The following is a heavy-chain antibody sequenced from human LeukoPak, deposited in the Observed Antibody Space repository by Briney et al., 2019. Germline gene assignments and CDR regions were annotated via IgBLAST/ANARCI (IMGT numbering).Heavy chain of an antibody. Sequence: ASVKVSCKASGYTFTSYYMHWVRQAPGQGLEWMGIINPSGGSTSYAQKFQGRVTMTRDTSTSTVYMELSSLRSEDTAVYYCASGFYSNYDDYYYYGMDVWGQGTTVTVSS. CDR2: INPSGGST. V-gene: IGHV1-46*01. CDR3: ASGFYSNYDDYYYYGMDV. J-gene: IGHJ6*02. D-gene: IGHD4-11*01. CDR1: GYTFTSYY.